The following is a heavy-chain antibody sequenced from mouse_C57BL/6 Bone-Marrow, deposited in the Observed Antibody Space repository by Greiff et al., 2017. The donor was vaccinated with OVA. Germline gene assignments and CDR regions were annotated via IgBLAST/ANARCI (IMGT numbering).Heavy chain of an antibody. J-gene: IGHJ1*03. CDR3: ARKLILRRWYFDV. D-gene: IGHD1-2*01. Sequence: VQLQQSGAELVKPGASVKMSCKASGYTFTSYWITWVKQRPGQGLEWIGDIYPGSGSTNYNEKFKSKATLTVDTSSSTAYMQLSSLTSEDSAVYYCARKLILRRWYFDVWGTGTTVTVSS. V-gene: IGHV1-55*01. CDR2: IYPGSGST. CDR1: GYTFTSYW.